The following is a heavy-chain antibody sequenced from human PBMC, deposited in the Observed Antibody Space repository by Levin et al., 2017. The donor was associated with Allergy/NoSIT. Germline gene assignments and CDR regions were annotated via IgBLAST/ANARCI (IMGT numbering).Heavy chain of an antibody. CDR2: IYYSGST. V-gene: IGHV4-59*01. J-gene: IGHJ3*02. Sequence: SQTLSLTCTVSGGSISSYYWSWIRQPPGKGLEWIGYIYYSGSTNYNPSLKSRVTISVDTSKNQFSLKLSSVTAADTAVYYCARVPRDYDSSGYFGLVAFDIWGQGTMVTVSS. CDR3: ARVPRDYDSSGYFGLVAFDI. CDR1: GGSISSYY. D-gene: IGHD3-22*01.